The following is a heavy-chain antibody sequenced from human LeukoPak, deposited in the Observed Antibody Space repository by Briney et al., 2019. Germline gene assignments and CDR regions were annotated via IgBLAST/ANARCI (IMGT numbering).Heavy chain of an antibody. CDR1: GGSISSYY. Sequence: SETLSLTCTVSGGSISSYYWSWIRQPAGKGLEWIGRIYTSGSTNYNPSLKSRVTMSVDTSKNQFSLKLSSVTAADTAVYYCAGTIFGVVPSDAFAIWGQGTMVTVSS. CDR2: IYTSGST. D-gene: IGHD3-3*01. CDR3: AGTIFGVVPSDAFAI. J-gene: IGHJ3*02. V-gene: IGHV4-4*07.